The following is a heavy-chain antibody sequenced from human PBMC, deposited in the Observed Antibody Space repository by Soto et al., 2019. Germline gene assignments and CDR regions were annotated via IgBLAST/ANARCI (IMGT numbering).Heavy chain of an antibody. D-gene: IGHD6-13*01. J-gene: IGHJ4*02. CDR2: INAGNGNT. CDR3: ARISSNWYKDYFDY. Sequence: ASVKVSCKASGYTFTSYAMHWVRQAPGQRLEWMGWINAGNGNTKYSQKFQGRVTITADESTSTAYMELSSLRSEDTAVYYCARISSNWYKDYFDYWGQGTLVTVSS. V-gene: IGHV1-3*01. CDR1: GYTFTSYA.